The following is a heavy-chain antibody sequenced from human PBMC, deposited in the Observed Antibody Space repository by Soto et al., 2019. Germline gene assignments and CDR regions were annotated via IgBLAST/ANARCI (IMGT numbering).Heavy chain of an antibody. V-gene: IGHV1-46*01. Sequence: ASVKVSCKASGYAFTSYYMHWVRQAPGQGLEWMGIINPSGGSTSYAQKFQGRVTMTRDTSTSTVYMELSSLRSEDTAVYYCARDPSGIAVAGNYFDYWGKGTLVTVS. CDR3: ARDPSGIAVAGNYFDY. J-gene: IGHJ4*02. CDR1: GYAFTSYY. D-gene: IGHD6-19*01. CDR2: INPSGGST.